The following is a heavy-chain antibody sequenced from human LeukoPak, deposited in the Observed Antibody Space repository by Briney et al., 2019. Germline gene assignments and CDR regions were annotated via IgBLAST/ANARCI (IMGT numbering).Heavy chain of an antibody. J-gene: IGHJ6*03. CDR1: GYTFTSYY. Sequence: ASVKVSCKASGYTFTSYYMHWVRQAPGQGLKWMGIINPSGGSTSYAQKFQGRVTMTRDMSTSTVYMELSSLRSEDTAVYYCARDLQGSAIFGVVTNYYYYMDVWGKGTTVTVSS. D-gene: IGHD3-3*01. CDR3: ARDLQGSAIFGVVTNYYYYMDV. V-gene: IGHV1-46*01. CDR2: INPSGGST.